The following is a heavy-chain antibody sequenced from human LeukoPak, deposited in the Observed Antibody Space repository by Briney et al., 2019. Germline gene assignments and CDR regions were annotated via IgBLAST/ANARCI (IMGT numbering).Heavy chain of an antibody. D-gene: IGHD4-17*01. J-gene: IGHJ3*02. Sequence: GGSLRLSCAASGFTVSSNYMSWVRQAPGKGLEWVSSISGSGGSTQYADSVQGRFAISRDNSKNTLYLQMNSLRVDDTAMYFCARDPNGDYIGTFDMRGRGTMVSLSS. CDR3: ARDPNGDYIGTFDM. V-gene: IGHV3-23*01. CDR2: ISGSGGST. CDR1: GFTVSSNY.